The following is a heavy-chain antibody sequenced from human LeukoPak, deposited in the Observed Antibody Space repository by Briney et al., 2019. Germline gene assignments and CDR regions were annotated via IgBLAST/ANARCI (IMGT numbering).Heavy chain of an antibody. CDR2: IYPGDSET. CDR3: ARHDRGNYYDSSAYPFDY. D-gene: IGHD3-22*01. J-gene: IGHJ4*02. V-gene: IGHV5-51*01. Sequence: GESLKISCKGSGSRFTRYWIGWVRQMPGKGLEWMGIIYPGDSETRYSPSFQGQVTISADKSISTAYLQWSSLKASDTAIYYCARHDRGNYYDSSAYPFDYWGQGTLVTVSS. CDR1: GSRFTRYW.